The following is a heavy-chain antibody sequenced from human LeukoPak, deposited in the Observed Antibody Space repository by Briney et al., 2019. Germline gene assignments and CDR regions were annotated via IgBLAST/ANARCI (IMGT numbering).Heavy chain of an antibody. V-gene: IGHV1-2*02. CDR1: GYTFSDYH. CDR3: AKDLQSSYDYDTSGYYFVGYFFYMDV. Sequence: ASVKVSCKASGYTFSDYHIHWLRQAPGQGLEWLGWINSNSGGTHYAQKFQGRVTMTRDPSITTAYMELSRLQSDYTAVYYCAKDLQSSYDYDTSGYYFVGYFFYMDVWGKGTTVTVSS. J-gene: IGHJ6*03. D-gene: IGHD3-22*01. CDR2: INSNSGGT.